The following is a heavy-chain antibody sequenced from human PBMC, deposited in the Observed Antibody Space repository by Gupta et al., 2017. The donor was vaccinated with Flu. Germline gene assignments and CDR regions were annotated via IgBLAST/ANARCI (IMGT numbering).Heavy chain of an antibody. CDR2: ISHDGSLK. J-gene: IGHJ3*01. Sequence: PPEVHGGGLLKMRGSRRLSSSAAGIRFSTNRLTWFSQAPGKGLEWVANISHDGSLKHYGDSVEGRFTISRDNAKNSQYLQMNSLCADGTSVYICARDVNPDNNGSYYEGFDLWGQWTVVTVSS. CDR1: GIRFSTNR. V-gene: IGHV3-7*01. D-gene: IGHD3-10*01. CDR3: ARDVNPDNNGSYYEGFDL.